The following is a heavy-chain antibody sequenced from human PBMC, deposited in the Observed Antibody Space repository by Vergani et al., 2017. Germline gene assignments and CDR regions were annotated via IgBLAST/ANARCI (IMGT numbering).Heavy chain of an antibody. Sequence: VEVVESGGGVVQPGTSLRLSCVASGFTFSNSAMSWVRQTSGKGLEWVSAISGHGDRTYYADSVKGRFTISRDNSKNTVYLQMNSLKAKDRATYYCAREERSNTSPFVGDWGQVTLVTV. J-gene: IGHJ4*02. V-gene: IGHV3-23*04. D-gene: IGHD2/OR15-2a*01. CDR1: GFTFSNSA. CDR3: AREERSNTSPFVGD. CDR2: ISGHGDRT.